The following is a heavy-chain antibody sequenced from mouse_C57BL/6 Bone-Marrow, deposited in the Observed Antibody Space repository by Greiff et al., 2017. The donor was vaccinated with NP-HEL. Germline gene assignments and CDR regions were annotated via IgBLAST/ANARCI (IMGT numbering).Heavy chain of an antibody. CDR1: GFTFSSYA. J-gene: IGHJ2*01. V-gene: IGHV5-4*03. CDR3: ARVGTAQATFDY. CDR2: ISDGGSYT. Sequence: EVKLVESGGGLVKPGGSLKLSCAASGFTFSSYAMSWVRQTPEKRLEWVATISDGGSYTYYPDNVKGRFTISRDNAKNNLYLQMSHLKSEDTAMYYCARVGTAQATFDYWGQGTTLTVSS. D-gene: IGHD3-2*02.